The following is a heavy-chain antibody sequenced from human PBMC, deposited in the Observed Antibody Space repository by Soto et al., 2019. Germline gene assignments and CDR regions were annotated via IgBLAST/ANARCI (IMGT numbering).Heavy chain of an antibody. CDR3: ARDRNGRYYYYGMDV. D-gene: IGHD1-1*01. V-gene: IGHV1-46*01. J-gene: IGHJ6*02. CDR1: GYTFTSYY. Sequence: ASVKVACKASGYTFTSYYMHWVRQAPGQGLEWMGIINPSGGSTSYAQKFQGRVTMTRDTSTSTVYMELSSLRSEDTAVYYCARDRNGRYYYYGMDVWGQGTTVRVYS. CDR2: INPSGGST.